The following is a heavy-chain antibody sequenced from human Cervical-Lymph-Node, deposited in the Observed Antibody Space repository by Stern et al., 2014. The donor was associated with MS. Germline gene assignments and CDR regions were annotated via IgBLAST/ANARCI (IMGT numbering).Heavy chain of an antibody. CDR2: TIPMFGTS. J-gene: IGHJ3*02. CDR1: GGRFSSYA. V-gene: IGHV1-69*01. CDR3: ARGVAGTQDAFDI. D-gene: IGHD6-19*01. Sequence: QMQLVQSGAEIKKPGSSVKVSCKASGGRFSSYAFSWVRQAPGQGLEWMGGTIPMFGTSAYAQQFQGRVSITADESTNTAYMDLSSLKSEDTAVYFCARGVAGTQDAFDIWGQGTLVTVSS.